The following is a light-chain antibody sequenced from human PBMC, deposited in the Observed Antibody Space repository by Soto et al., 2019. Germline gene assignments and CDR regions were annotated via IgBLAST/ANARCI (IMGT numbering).Light chain of an antibody. CDR2: AAS. V-gene: IGKV1-27*01. CDR1: QGISNY. CDR3: LKYNSAPWT. J-gene: IGKJ1*01. Sequence: DIQMTQSPSSLSASVGDRVTITCRASQGISNYLAWYHQKPGKVPKLLIYAASTLQSGVPSRFSGSGSGTDFTLTISSLPPEDVATYYCLKYNSAPWTFGQGTKVEIK.